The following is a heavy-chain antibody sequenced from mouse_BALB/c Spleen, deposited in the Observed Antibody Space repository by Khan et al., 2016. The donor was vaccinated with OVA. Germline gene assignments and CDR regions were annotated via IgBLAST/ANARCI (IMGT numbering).Heavy chain of an antibody. J-gene: IGHJ4*01. CDR3: ARQPYYHYNLMDD. V-gene: IGHV2-6-1*01. CDR2: IWSDGST. D-gene: IGHD2-10*01. Sequence: QVQLKQSGPGLVAPSQSLSITCTISGFSLTNYGVHWVRQPPGKGLEWLVVIWSDGSTTYNSPLKSRLTISKDNSKSQVFLKMNSLQTDDTAIYFCARQPYYHYNLMDDWGQGTSVTVSS. CDR1: GFSLTNYG.